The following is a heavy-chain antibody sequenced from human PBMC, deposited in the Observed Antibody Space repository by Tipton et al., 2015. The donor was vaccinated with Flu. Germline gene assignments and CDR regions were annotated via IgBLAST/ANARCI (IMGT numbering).Heavy chain of an antibody. D-gene: IGHD3-9*01. CDR2: IYYSGNT. J-gene: IGHJ4*02. Sequence: TLSLTCTVSGGSISSYYWNWIRQPPGKGLEWIGYIYYSGNTNYNPSPKSRVTISLDTSKNQFSLKLTSVTAADTAVYYCARVTKTGDYDILTGYNPFDYWGQGTLVTVSS. CDR3: ARVTKTGDYDILTGYNPFDY. CDR1: GGSISSYY. V-gene: IGHV4-59*01.